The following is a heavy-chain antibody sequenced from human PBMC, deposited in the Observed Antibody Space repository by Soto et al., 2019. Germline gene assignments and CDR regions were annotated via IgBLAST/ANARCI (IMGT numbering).Heavy chain of an antibody. J-gene: IGHJ6*02. D-gene: IGHD6-19*01. V-gene: IGHV7-4-1*01. CDR3: ARALQWLVFSYYYYGMDV. CDR2: INTNTGNP. CDR1: GYTFTSYA. Sequence: ASVKVSCKASGYTFTSYAMNWVRQAPGQGLEWMGWINTNTGNPTYAQGFTGRFVFSLDTSVSTAYLQICSLKAEDTAVYYCARALQWLVFSYYYYGMDVWGQVTTVTVS.